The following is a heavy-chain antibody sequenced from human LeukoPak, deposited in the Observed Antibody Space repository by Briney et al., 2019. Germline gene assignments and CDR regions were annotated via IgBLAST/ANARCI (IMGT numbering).Heavy chain of an antibody. CDR2: ISYDGSNK. D-gene: IGHD2-21*02. CDR1: GFTFSSYA. Sequence: GGSLRLSCAASGFTFSSYAMHWVRQAPGKGLEWVAVISYDGSNKYCADSVKGRFTISRDNSKNTLYLQMNSLRAEDTAVYYCARCGGGDCYSDYWGQGTLVTVSS. V-gene: IGHV3-30-3*01. J-gene: IGHJ4*02. CDR3: ARCGGGDCYSDY.